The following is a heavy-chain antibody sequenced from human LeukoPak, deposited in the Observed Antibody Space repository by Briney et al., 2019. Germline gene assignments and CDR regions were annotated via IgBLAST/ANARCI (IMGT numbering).Heavy chain of an antibody. J-gene: IGHJ4*02. D-gene: IGHD2-15*01. V-gene: IGHV3-9*01. CDR2: INWNSGSI. CDR1: GFTFDDYA. Sequence: PGGSLRLSCAASGFTFDDYAMHWVRQAPGKGLEWVSGINWNSGSIGYADSVKGRFTISRDNAKNSLYLQMNGLRTEDTALYYCVKGGSAGFWGQGTLVTVSS. CDR3: VKGGSAGF.